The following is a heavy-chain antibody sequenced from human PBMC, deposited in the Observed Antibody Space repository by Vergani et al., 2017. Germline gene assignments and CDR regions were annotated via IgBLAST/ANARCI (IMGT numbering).Heavy chain of an antibody. CDR2: ISYDGSNK. CDR1: GFTFSSYG. D-gene: IGHD6-19*01. CDR3: AKEEKSGWWGGYYFDC. V-gene: IGHV3-30*18. J-gene: IGHJ4*02. Sequence: QVQLVESGGGVVQPGRSLRLSCAASGFTFSSYGMHWVRQAPGKGLEWVAVISYDGSNKYYADSVKGRFTISRDNSKNTLYLQMNSLRAEDTAVYYCAKEEKSGWWGGYYFDCWGQGTLVTVSS.